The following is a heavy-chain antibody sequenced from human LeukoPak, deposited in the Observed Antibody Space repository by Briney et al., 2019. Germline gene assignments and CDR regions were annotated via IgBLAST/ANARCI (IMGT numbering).Heavy chain of an antibody. J-gene: IGHJ5*02. CDR2: ISYDGSNK. Sequence: PGRSLRLSCAASGFTFSSYAMHWVRQAPGKGLEWVAVISYDGSNKYYADSVKGRFTISRDNSKNTLYLQMNSLRAEDTAVYYCARGEHCSRTSCRYNWFDPWGQGTLVTVSS. CDR3: ARGEHCSRTSCRYNWFDP. V-gene: IGHV3-30*04. CDR1: GFTFSSYA. D-gene: IGHD2-2*01.